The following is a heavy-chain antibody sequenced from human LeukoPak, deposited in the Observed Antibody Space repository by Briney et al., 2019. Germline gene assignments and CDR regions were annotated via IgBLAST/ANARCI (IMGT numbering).Heavy chain of an antibody. V-gene: IGHV4-34*01. D-gene: IGHD3-3*01. J-gene: IGHJ3*02. Sequence: SETLSLTCAVYGGSFSGYYWSWIRQPPGKGLEWIGEINHSGSTNYNPSLKSRVTMSVDTSKNQFSLKLSSVTAADTAVYYCATTLYLFWSRPGGAFVIWGQGTMVTVPS. CDR1: GGSFSGYY. CDR2: INHSGST. CDR3: ATTLYLFWSRPGGAFVI.